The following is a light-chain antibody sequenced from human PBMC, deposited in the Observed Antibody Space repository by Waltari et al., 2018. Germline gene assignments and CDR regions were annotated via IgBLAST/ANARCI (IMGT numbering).Light chain of an antibody. V-gene: IGKV1-9*01. J-gene: IGKJ1*01. CDR1: QGISNY. Sequence: DIQLTQSPSFLSASVGDRVTIPCRASQGISNYLAWYQQKPGKAPQVLIYAASTLRSGVPARFSGSGSGTEFTLTISSLQPEDFATYYCQQPYFSPRPFGQGTKVDVK. CDR2: AAS. CDR3: QQPYFSPRP.